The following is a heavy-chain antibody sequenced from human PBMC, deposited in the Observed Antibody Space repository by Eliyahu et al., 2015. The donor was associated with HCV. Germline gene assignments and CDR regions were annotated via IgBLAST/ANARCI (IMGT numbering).Heavy chain of an antibody. CDR1: GGSFXGYX. J-gene: IGHJ5*02. V-gene: IGHV4-34*01. Sequence: QVQLQQWGAGLLKPSETLSLTCAVYGGSFXGYXWXWXRQPPGKGLEWIGXINHSGSTNYNPSLKSRVTISVDTSKNQFSLKLSSVTAADTAVYYCARGSTVTTRRRYDPWGQGTLVTVSS. CDR3: ARGSTVTTRRRYDP. CDR2: INHSGST. D-gene: IGHD4-17*01.